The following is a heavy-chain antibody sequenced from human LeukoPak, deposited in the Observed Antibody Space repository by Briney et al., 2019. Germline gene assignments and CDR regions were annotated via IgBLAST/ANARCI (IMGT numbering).Heavy chain of an antibody. V-gene: IGHV3-30-3*01. CDR3: ARTQGGYDDY. CDR2: ISYDGSNK. CDR1: GFTFSNYA. J-gene: IGHJ4*02. Sequence: GGSLRLSCAASGFTFSNYAMHWVRQAPGKGLEWVALISYDGSNKYYADSVKGRFTISRDNSKNTLYLQMNSLRAEDTAVYYCARTQGGYDDYWGQGTLVTVSS. D-gene: IGHD5-12*01.